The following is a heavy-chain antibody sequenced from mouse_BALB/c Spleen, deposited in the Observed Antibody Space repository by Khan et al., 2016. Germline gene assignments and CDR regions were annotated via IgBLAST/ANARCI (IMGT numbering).Heavy chain of an antibody. Sequence: EVQLVESGPGLVKPSQTVSLTCTVTGISITTGNYRWSWIRQFPGNKLEWIGYIYYSGTITYNPSLTSRTTITRDTSKNQFFLEMNSLTAEDTAIYYCARAYYGNYYFDYWGQGTTLTVSS. CDR3: ARAYYGNYYFDY. D-gene: IGHD2-10*01. CDR2: IYYSGTI. J-gene: IGHJ2*01. CDR1: GISITTGNYR. V-gene: IGHV3-5*02.